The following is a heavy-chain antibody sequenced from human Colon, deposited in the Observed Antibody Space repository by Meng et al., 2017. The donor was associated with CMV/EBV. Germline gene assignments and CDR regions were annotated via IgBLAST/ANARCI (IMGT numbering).Heavy chain of an antibody. CDR3: AKGTAATTVPDFDP. J-gene: IGHJ5*02. V-gene: IGHV3-43*01. Sequence: GGSLRLSCAASGFTFDDYTMNWVRHAPGKGLEWVAVVSWDGGSTRYAESVRGRFTISRDNSKNLLVLQLNSLRSDDSALYYCAKGTAATTVPDFDPWGQGTLVTVSS. CDR2: VSWDGGST. D-gene: IGHD4-17*01. CDR1: GFTFDDYT.